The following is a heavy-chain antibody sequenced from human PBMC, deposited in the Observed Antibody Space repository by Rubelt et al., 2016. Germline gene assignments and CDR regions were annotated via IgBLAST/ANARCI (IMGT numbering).Heavy chain of an antibody. V-gene: IGHV3-74*01. CDR2: INSDGGST. D-gene: IGHD3-3*01. J-gene: IGHJ6*02. Sequence: INSDGGSTRYADSVKGRFTVSRDNAKNTLYLQMNSLRAEDTAVYYCARDDFWSGYYIHYYYGMDVWGQGTTVTVSS. CDR3: ARDDFWSGYYIHYYYGMDV.